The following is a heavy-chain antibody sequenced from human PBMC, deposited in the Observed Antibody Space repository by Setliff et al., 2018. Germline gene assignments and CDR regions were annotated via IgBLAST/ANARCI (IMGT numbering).Heavy chain of an antibody. D-gene: IGHD1-26*01. CDR1: GFSITNGYY. J-gene: IGHJ4*02. V-gene: IGHV4-38-2*02. CDR3: ARDNTIVGATDY. Sequence: PSETLSLTCAVSGFSITNGYYWGWIRQSPGKQLEWIGNIFQSGITFYNPSLKSRVTISLDPSQNQFSLKSRSVTAADTAVYFCARDNTIVGATDYWGQGALVTVSS. CDR2: IFQSGIT.